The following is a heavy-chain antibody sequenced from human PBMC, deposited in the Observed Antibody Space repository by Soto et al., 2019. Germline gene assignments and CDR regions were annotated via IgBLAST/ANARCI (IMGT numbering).Heavy chain of an antibody. CDR1: GGSFSGYY. CDR2: INHSGST. CDR3: ARRCAGVDDSSSWYPNYYYYGMDV. D-gene: IGHD6-13*01. V-gene: IGHV4-34*01. J-gene: IGHJ6*02. Sequence: QVQLQQWGAGLLKPSETLSLTCAVYGGSFSGYYWSWIRQPPGKGLEWIGEINHSGSTNYNPSLKGRVTISVDTSKNQFSLKLSSVTAADTAVYYCARRCAGVDDSSSWYPNYYYYGMDVWGQGTTVTVSS.